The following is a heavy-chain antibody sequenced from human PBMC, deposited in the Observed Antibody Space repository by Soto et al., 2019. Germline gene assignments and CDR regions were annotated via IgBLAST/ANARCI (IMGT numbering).Heavy chain of an antibody. Sequence: GGSLRLSCAASGFTFSSYGMHWVRQAPGKGLEWVAVIWYDGSNKYYADSVKGRFTISRDNSKNTLYLQMNSRRAEDTAVYYCARAPRPYCSSTSCLVIWFDPWGQGTLVTVSS. V-gene: IGHV3-33*01. CDR2: IWYDGSNK. J-gene: IGHJ5*02. D-gene: IGHD2-2*01. CDR3: ARAPRPYCSSTSCLVIWFDP. CDR1: GFTFSSYG.